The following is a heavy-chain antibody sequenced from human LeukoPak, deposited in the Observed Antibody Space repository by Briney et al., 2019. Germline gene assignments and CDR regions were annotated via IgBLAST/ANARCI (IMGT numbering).Heavy chain of an antibody. D-gene: IGHD1-26*01. V-gene: IGHV1-2*02. CDR3: ARRRADIVGATVFDY. CDR1: GYTFTGYY. CDR2: INPNSGDT. Sequence: ASVKVSCKASGYTFTGYYMSWVRQAPGQGLEWMGWINPNSGDTNYAQKFQGRVTMTRDTSIRTAYMELSRLRSDDTAVYYCARRRADIVGATVFDYWGQGTLVTVSS. J-gene: IGHJ4*02.